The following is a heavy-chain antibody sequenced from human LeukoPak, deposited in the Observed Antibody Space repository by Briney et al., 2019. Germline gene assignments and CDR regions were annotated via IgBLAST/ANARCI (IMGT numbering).Heavy chain of an antibody. CDR1: GYIFTDYY. V-gene: IGHV1-2*02. CDR2: INPNSGGT. J-gene: IGHJ4*02. CDR3: ARDWRPSGSYSPFDY. Sequence: ASVKVSCKASGYIFTDYYIHWVRQAPGQGLEWVGWINPNSGGTNYAQKFQGRVTMTRDTSISTVYMELTRLRSDDTAVYYCARDWRPSGSYSPFDYWGQRTLVTVSS. D-gene: IGHD1-26*01.